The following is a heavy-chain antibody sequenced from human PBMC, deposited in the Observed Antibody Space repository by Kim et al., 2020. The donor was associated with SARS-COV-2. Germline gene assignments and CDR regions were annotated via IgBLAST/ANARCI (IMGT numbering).Heavy chain of an antibody. D-gene: IGHD2-2*01. J-gene: IGHJ4*02. Sequence: GGSLRLSCAASGFTFSSYAMHWVRQAPGKGLEWVAVISYDGSNKYYADSVKGRFTISRDNSKNTLYLQMNSLRAEDTAVYYCARDDSILGYCSTTSCQFFDYWGQGTLVTVSS. CDR3: ARDDSILGYCSTTSCQFFDY. V-gene: IGHV3-30-3*01. CDR2: ISYDGSNK. CDR1: GFTFSSYA.